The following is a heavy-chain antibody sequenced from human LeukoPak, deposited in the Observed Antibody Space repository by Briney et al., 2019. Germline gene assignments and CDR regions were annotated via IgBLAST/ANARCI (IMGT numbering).Heavy chain of an antibody. CDR2: IYYSGST. CDR1: GGSISSFY. CDR3: ARTSHDRSQTVVVPRRYYGLDV. Sequence: ASETLSLTCTVSGGSISSFYWNWIRLAPGKGLEWIGYIYYSGSTNYNPSFKSRVTMSIDTSKKHFSLKLRSVSAADTAVYYCARTSHDRSQTVVVPRRYYGLDVWGQGTTVTVSS. V-gene: IGHV4-59*01. J-gene: IGHJ6*02. D-gene: IGHD2-2*01.